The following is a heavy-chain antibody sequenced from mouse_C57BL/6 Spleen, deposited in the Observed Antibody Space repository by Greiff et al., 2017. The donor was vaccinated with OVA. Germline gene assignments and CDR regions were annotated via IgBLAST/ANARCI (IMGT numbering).Heavy chain of an antibody. V-gene: IGHV1-62-2*01. CDR1: GYTFTEYT. J-gene: IGHJ2*01. CDR2: FYPGSGSI. Sequence: LVESGAELVKPGASVKLSCKASGYTFTEYTIHWVKQRSGQGLEWIGWFYPGSGSIKYNEKFKDTATLTADKSSSTVYMALSRLTSEDSAVYFCARHEDGYSNYGGYFDYWGQGTTLTVSS. D-gene: IGHD2-5*01. CDR3: ARHEDGYSNYGGYFDY.